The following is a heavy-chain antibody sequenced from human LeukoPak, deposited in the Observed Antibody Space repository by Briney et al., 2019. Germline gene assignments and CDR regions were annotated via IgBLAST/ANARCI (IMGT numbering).Heavy chain of an antibody. CDR2: ISSSSSYI. CDR3: ARELAERGLRLFDY. D-gene: IGHD5-12*01. Sequence: GRSLRLSCAASGFTFDDYAMHWVRQAPGKGLEWVSSISSSSSYIYYADSVKGRFTISRDNAKNSLYLQMNSLRAEDTAVYYCARELAERGLRLFDYWGQGTLVTVSS. CDR1: GFTFDDYA. J-gene: IGHJ4*02. V-gene: IGHV3-21*01.